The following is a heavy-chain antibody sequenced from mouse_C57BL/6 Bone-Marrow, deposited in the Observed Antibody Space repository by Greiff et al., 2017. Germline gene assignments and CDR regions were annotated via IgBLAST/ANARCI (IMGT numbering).Heavy chain of an antibody. CDR3: AITEGGTSGFAY. Sequence: VQLQQPGTELVKPGASVKLSCKASGYTFTSYWMHWVKQRPGQGLEWIGNINPSNGGNNYNEKLKSKATLTVEKASSTAYMQLSSLTSEDSAVYYCAITEGGTSGFAYWGQGTLVTVSA. V-gene: IGHV1-53*01. CDR2: INPSNGGN. D-gene: IGHD4-1*01. CDR1: GYTFTSYW. J-gene: IGHJ3*01.